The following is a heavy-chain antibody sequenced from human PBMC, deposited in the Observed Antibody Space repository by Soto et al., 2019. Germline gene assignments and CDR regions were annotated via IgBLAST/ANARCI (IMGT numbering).Heavy chain of an antibody. D-gene: IGHD3-3*01. CDR3: ARGPHGRFLEWLPYRGGANWFDP. Sequence: PGGSLRLSCAASGFTFSSYWMHWVRQAPGKGLVWVSRINSDGSSTSYADSVKGRFTISRDNAKNTLYLQMNSLRAEDTAVYYCARGPHGRFLEWLPYRGGANWFDPWGQGTLVTVSS. CDR1: GFTFSSYW. V-gene: IGHV3-74*01. CDR2: INSDGSST. J-gene: IGHJ5*02.